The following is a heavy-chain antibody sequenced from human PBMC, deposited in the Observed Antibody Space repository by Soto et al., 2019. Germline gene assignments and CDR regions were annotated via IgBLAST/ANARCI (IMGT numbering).Heavy chain of an antibody. V-gene: IGHV4-4*07. D-gene: IGHD3-3*01. CDR2: IDNSGNT. J-gene: IGHJ4*02. Sequence: QGQLQESGPGLVKPSETLSLTCTVSDGSISTYFCNWIRQPAGKGLEWIGRIDNSGNTNYNPSLKSRGTMSADTSRNQFSLKLNSVTAADTALYYCARGGQDFWSGPFDYWGQGALVTVSS. CDR1: DGSISTYF. CDR3: ARGGQDFWSGPFDY.